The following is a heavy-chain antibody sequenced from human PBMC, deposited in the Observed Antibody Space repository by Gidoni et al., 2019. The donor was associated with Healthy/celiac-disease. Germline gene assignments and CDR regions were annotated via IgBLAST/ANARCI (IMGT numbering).Heavy chain of an antibody. V-gene: IGHV4-34*01. Sequence: QVQLQQWGAGLLKPSETLSLTCAVYGGSFSGYYWSWIRQPPGKGLEWIGEINHRGSTNYNPSLKSRVTISVDTSKNQFSLKLSSVTAADTAVYYCARGKKEYGSGSTKGWYFDLWGRGTLVTVSS. D-gene: IGHD3-10*01. CDR3: ARGKKEYGSGSTKGWYFDL. J-gene: IGHJ2*01. CDR2: INHRGST. CDR1: GGSFSGYY.